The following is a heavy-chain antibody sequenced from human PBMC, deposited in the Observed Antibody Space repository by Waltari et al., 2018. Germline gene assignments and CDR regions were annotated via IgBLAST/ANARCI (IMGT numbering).Heavy chain of an antibody. D-gene: IGHD6-19*01. CDR3: ARARRAVAASGDYYYYYMDV. V-gene: IGHV3-7*01. Sequence: EVQLVESGGGLVQPGGSLRLSCAASGFIFSTHWMTWVRQAPGQGLGWVANIKQDGSEKYYVDSVKGRFTISRDNAKNSLYLQMNSLRVDDTAVYYCARARRAVAASGDYYYYYMDVWGKGTAVTISS. J-gene: IGHJ6*03. CDR2: IKQDGSEK. CDR1: GFIFSTHW.